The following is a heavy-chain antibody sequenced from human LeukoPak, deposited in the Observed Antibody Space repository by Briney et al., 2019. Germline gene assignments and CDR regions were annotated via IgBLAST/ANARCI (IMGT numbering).Heavy chain of an antibody. V-gene: IGHV1-24*01. J-gene: IGHJ6*02. Sequence: GASVKVSCKVSGYTLTELSMHWVRQAPGKGLEWMGGFDPEDGETIYAQKFQGRVTMTEDTSTDTAYMELSRLRSDDTAVYYCASGSSWFGELLNYYYYGMDVWGQGTTVTVSS. CDR2: FDPEDGET. D-gene: IGHD3-10*01. CDR3: ASGSSWFGELLNYYYYGMDV. CDR1: GYTLTELS.